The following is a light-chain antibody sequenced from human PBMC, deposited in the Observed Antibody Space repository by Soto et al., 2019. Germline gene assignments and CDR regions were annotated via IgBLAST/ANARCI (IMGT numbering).Light chain of an antibody. CDR2: DAT. Sequence: DIHLTQSPSFLSASIGDRVALTCRASQDIRNHLAWYQKKPGKAPKLLIYDATTLHSGVPSRFSGSASGTEFTLTISSLQPEDFATYYCQQLIFYPLPFGGGTKVE. CDR1: QDIRNH. J-gene: IGKJ4*01. V-gene: IGKV1-9*01. CDR3: QQLIFYPLP.